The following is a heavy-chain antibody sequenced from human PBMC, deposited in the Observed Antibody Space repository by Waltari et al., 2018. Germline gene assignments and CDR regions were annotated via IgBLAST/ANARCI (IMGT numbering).Heavy chain of an antibody. CDR2: IWYDGSNK. V-gene: IGHV3-33*01. Sequence: QVQLVESGGGVVQPGRSLRLSCAASGFTFSSYGMHWVRQAPGKGLEWVAVIWYDGSNKYYADSVKGRFTISRDNSKNTLYLQMSSLRAEDTAVYYCARDPGQGYFDYWGQGTLVTVSS. CDR1: GFTFSSYG. J-gene: IGHJ4*02. CDR3: ARDPGQGYFDY.